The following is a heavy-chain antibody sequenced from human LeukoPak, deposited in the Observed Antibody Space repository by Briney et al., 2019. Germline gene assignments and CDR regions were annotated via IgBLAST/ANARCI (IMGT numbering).Heavy chain of an antibody. Sequence: SVKVSCKASGYIFTQYGISWVRQAPGQGLEWMASISTYTGDTNNAQNFQGRVTMTTDTFTSTAYMELRGLRSDDTAVYYCARRTGYNYYYMDVWGQGTTVTVSS. CDR1: GYIFTQYG. J-gene: IGHJ6*03. D-gene: IGHD3/OR15-3a*01. CDR3: ARRTGYNYYYMDV. V-gene: IGHV1-18*01. CDR2: ISTYTGDT.